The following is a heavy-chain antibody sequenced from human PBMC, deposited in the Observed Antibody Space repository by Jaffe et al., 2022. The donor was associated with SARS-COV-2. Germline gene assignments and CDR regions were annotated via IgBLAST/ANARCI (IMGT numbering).Heavy chain of an antibody. CDR2: ISSNGDKT. CDR1: GFTFSTYA. Sequence: EVQLVESGGGLVQPGGSLRLSCSASGFTFSTYAMHWVRRAPGKGLEYVSVISSNGDKTYYVDSVKGRFTMSRDNSKNTLNLQMSSLRPEDTAVYYCVKGRLGSRSPDFDYWGQGTLVTVSS. D-gene: IGHD6-6*01. J-gene: IGHJ4*02. V-gene: IGHV3-64D*09. CDR3: VKGRLGSRSPDFDY.